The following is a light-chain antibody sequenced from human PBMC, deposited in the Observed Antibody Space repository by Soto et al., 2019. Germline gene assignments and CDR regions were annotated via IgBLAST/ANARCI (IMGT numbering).Light chain of an antibody. CDR1: QGISSY. CDR3: QQYYSYPPT. CDR2: AAS. V-gene: IGKV1-8*01. Sequence: ALRMTQSPSSLSASTGDRVTITCRASQGISSYLAWYQQKPGKAPKLLIYAASTLQSGVPSRFSGSGSGTDFTLTISCLQSEDFATYYCQQYYSYPPTVGQGTKVDIK. J-gene: IGKJ1*01.